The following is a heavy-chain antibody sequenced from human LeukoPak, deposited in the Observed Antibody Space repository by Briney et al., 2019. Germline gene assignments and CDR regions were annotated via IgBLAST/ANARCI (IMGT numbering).Heavy chain of an antibody. J-gene: IGHJ6*03. V-gene: IGHV1-69*13. CDR2: IIPIFGTA. Sequence: SVKVSCKASGGTFSSYAISWVRQAPGQGLEWMGGIIPIFGTANYAQKFQGRVTITADESTSTAYMELSSLRSEDTAVYYCARGRLIGQWLSDYYYYYYMDVWGKGTTVTISS. CDR1: GGTFSSYA. CDR3: ARGRLIGQWLSDYYYYYYMDV. D-gene: IGHD6-19*01.